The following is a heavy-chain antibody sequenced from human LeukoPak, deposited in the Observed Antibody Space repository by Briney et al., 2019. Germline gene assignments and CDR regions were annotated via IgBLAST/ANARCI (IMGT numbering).Heavy chain of an antibody. J-gene: IGHJ6*03. CDR1: GFTFSTHW. CDR3: ASTRGSRGSSIYYYYMDV. V-gene: IGHV4-4*07. Sequence: GSLRLSCAASGFTFSTHWMSWIRQPAGKGLEWIGRIYTSGSTNYNPSLKSRVTISVDTSKNQFSLKLSSVTAADTAVYYCASTRGSRGSSIYYYYMDVWGKGTTVTVSS. D-gene: IGHD6-6*01. CDR2: IYTSGST.